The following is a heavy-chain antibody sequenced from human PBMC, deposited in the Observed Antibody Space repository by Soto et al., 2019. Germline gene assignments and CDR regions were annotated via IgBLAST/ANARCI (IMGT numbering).Heavy chain of an antibody. V-gene: IGHV3-23*01. CDR2: ISGSGGST. CDR1: GFTFSGYA. CDR3: AKTYYDSSGYRPSGMDV. J-gene: IGHJ6*02. Sequence: GGSLRLSCAASGFTFSGYAMSWVRQAPGKGLEWVSAISGSGGSTYYADSVKGRFTISRDNSKNTLYLQMNSLRAEDTAVYYCAKTYYDSSGYRPSGMDVWGQGTTVTVS. D-gene: IGHD3-22*01.